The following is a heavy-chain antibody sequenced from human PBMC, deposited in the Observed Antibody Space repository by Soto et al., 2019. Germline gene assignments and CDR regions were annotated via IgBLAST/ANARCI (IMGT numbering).Heavy chain of an antibody. CDR2: IYYSGST. V-gene: IGHV4-59*08. Sequence: ETLSLTCTVPGGSIRSYYWSWIRQPPGKGLEWIGYIYYSGSTNYNPSLKSRVTISVDTSKNQFSLKLSSVTAADTAVYYCARRYGGNFDYWGQGTLVTVSS. CDR1: GGSIRSYY. J-gene: IGHJ4*02. CDR3: ARRYGGNFDY. D-gene: IGHD3-16*01.